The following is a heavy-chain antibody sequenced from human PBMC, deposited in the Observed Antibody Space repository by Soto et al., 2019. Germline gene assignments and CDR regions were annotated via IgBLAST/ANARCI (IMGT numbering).Heavy chain of an antibody. CDR1: GLPVSNNY. CDR3: ARGGPPTSNWFDP. CDR2: IYSGGST. Sequence: VGSLRLSCAASGLPVSNNYINWVRQAPGKGLEWVSVIYSGGSTYYADSVKGRFTISRDNSKNTLYLQMNSLRAEDTAVYYCARGGPPTSNWFDPWGQGTLVTVSS. J-gene: IGHJ5*02. V-gene: IGHV3-66*01. D-gene: IGHD1-26*01.